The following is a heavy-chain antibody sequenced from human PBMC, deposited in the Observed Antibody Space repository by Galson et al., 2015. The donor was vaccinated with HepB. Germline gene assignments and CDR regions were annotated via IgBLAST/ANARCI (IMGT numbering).Heavy chain of an antibody. CDR3: ARHTYSSSWYGEYYFDY. CDR1: GGSISSSSYY. V-gene: IGHV4-39*01. Sequence: SETLSLTCTVSGGSISSSSYYWGWIRQPPGKGLEWIGSIYYSGSTYYNPSLKSRVTISVDTSKNQFSLKLSSVTAADTAVYYCARHTYSSSWYGEYYFDYWGQGTLVTVSS. J-gene: IGHJ4*02. D-gene: IGHD6-13*01. CDR2: IYYSGST.